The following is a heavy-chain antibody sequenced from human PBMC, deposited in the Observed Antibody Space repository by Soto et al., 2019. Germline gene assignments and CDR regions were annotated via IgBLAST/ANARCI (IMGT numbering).Heavy chain of an antibody. CDR1: GYTFTGYY. D-gene: IGHD2-15*01. J-gene: IGHJ4*02. CDR2: INPNSGGT. Sequence: ASVKVCCKSSGYTFTGYYMHWVRQAPGQGLEWMGWINPNSGGTNYAQKFQGWVTMTRDTSISTAYMELSRLRSDDTAVYYCAREKCSGGSCYANYWGQGTLVTVSS. CDR3: AREKCSGGSCYANY. V-gene: IGHV1-2*04.